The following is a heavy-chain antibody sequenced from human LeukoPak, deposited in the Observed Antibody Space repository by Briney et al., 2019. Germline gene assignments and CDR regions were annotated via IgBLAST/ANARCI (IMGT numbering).Heavy chain of an antibody. J-gene: IGHJ5*02. D-gene: IGHD2-8*02. CDR3: ARGKDNVVYGWFDP. V-gene: IGHV1-18*01. Sequence: ASVKVSCKASGYTFTSYDINWVRQAPGQGLEWMGWISAYNGNTNYAQKLQGRVTMTTDTSTSTAYMELRSLRSDDTAVYYCARGKDNVVYGWFDPWGQGTLVTVSS. CDR1: GYTFTSYD. CDR2: ISAYNGNT.